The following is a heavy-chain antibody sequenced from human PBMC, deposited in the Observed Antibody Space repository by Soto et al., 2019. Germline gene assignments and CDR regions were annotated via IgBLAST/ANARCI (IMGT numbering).Heavy chain of an antibody. CDR3: ARLPQGEGMATITYFDY. J-gene: IGHJ4*02. D-gene: IGHD5-12*01. Sequence: GGSLRLSCAASGFTFSDYYMSWIRQAPGKGLEWVSYISSSSSYTNYADSVKGRFTISRDNAKNSLYLQMNSLRAEDTAVYYCARLPQGEGMATITYFDYWGQGTLVTVSS. CDR2: ISSSSSYT. CDR1: GFTFSDYY. V-gene: IGHV3-11*06.